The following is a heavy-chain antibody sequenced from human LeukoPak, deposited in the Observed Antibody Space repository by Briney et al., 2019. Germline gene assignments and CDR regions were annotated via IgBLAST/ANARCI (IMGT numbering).Heavy chain of an antibody. CDR3: ARDDYGDYGPGDS. J-gene: IGHJ4*02. CDR2: INPNSGGT. D-gene: IGHD4-17*01. CDR1: GYTFTSYY. Sequence: ASVKVSCKASGYTFTSYYIHWVRQAPGQGLEWMGWINPNSGGTNYAQKFQGWVTMTRDTSISTAYMELSRLKSDDTAVYYCARDDYGDYGPGDSWGQGTLVTVSS. V-gene: IGHV1-2*04.